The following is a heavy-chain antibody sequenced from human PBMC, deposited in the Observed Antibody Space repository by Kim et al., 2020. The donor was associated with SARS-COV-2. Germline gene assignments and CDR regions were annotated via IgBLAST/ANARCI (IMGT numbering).Heavy chain of an antibody. CDR1: GFTFSNYP. Sequence: GGSLRLSCAASGFTFSNYPMRWVRQAPGKGLEWVSAISPDGDFTYYADFVKGRFTISRDNSKNTLSLQMDNLKPEDTAIYYCATQQWLVTGVDHYHIDAWGTGTTVTVS. V-gene: IGHV3-23*01. CDR2: ISPDGDFT. D-gene: IGHD6-19*01. CDR3: ATQQWLVTGVDHYHIDA. J-gene: IGHJ6*03.